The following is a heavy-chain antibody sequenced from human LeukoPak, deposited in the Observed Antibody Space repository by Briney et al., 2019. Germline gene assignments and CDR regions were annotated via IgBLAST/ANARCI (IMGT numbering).Heavy chain of an antibody. V-gene: IGHV3-11*04. Sequence: PGGSLRLSCAASGFTFSDYYMSWVRQAPGKGLEWVSYISSSGSTIYYADSVKGRFTISRDNSKNTLYLQMNSLRAEDTAVYYCANDNDYDILTGSGYFDYWGQGTMVTVSS. CDR3: ANDNDYDILTGSGYFDY. J-gene: IGHJ4*02. CDR1: GFTFSDYY. CDR2: ISSSGSTI. D-gene: IGHD3-9*01.